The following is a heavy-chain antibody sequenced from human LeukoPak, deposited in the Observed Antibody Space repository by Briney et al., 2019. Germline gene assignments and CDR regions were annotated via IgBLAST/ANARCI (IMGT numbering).Heavy chain of an antibody. D-gene: IGHD3-22*01. V-gene: IGHV4-38-2*02. CDR3: ARDYYDSSGPYYFDY. CDR1: GYSISSGYY. J-gene: IGHJ4*02. Sequence: SETLSLTCTVSGYSISSGYYWGRIRQPPGKGLEWIGSIYHSGSTYYNPSLKSRVTISVDTSKNQFSLKLSPVTAADTAVYYCARDYYDSSGPYYFDYWGQGTLVTVSS. CDR2: IYHSGST.